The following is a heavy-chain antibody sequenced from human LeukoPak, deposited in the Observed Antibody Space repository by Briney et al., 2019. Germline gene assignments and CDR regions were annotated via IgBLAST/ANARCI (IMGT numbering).Heavy chain of an antibody. J-gene: IGHJ6*02. Sequence: GGSLRLSCTASGFTFGDYAMSWFRQAPGKGLEWVGFIRSKAYGGTTEYAASVKGRFTISRDDSKSIAYLQMNSLKTEDTAVYYCTRDDVLRFLEWLPTPYYYYYRMDVWGQGTTVTVSS. D-gene: IGHD3-3*01. CDR1: GFTFGDYA. V-gene: IGHV3-49*03. CDR3: TRDDVLRFLEWLPTPYYYYYRMDV. CDR2: IRSKAYGGTT.